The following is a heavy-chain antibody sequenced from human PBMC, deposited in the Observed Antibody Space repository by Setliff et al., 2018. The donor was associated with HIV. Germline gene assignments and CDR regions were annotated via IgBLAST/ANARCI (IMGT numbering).Heavy chain of an antibody. J-gene: IGHJ5*02. V-gene: IGHV3-30*07. CDR1: GFAFRNYI. Sequence: GGSLRLSCAASGFAFRNYIFHWVRQAPGKGLEWVAIISSDGSDKNYADSVQGRLTISRDNAKNSLYLQMNSLRAEDTAVYYCARDGTAAAPTWFDPWGQGTLVTVSS. CDR3: ARDGTAAAPTWFDP. CDR2: ISSDGSDK. D-gene: IGHD6-13*01.